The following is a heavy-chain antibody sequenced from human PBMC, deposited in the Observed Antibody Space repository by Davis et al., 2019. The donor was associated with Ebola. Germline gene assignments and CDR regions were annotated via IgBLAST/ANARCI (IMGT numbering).Heavy chain of an antibody. CDR2: ISAYNGNT. CDR1: GYTFKNSA. V-gene: IGHV1-18*01. Sequence: AASVKVSCKASGYTFKNSAVTWVRQAPGQGLEWVGWISAYNGNTAYAQILQGRVTMTTDTSTGTAYLDLRSLRSDDTAVYFCARTSIVGTTTTASDIWGQGTLVTVSS. CDR3: ARTSIVGTTTTASDI. J-gene: IGHJ3*02. D-gene: IGHD1-26*01.